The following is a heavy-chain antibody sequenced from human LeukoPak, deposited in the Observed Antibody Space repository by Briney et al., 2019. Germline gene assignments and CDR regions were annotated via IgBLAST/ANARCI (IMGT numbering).Heavy chain of an antibody. CDR3: AKRVSTHGGVLAPDFDY. V-gene: IGHV3-23*01. D-gene: IGHD3-16*02. CDR2: ISGSGGST. J-gene: IGHJ4*02. Sequence: GGSLRLSCAASGFTFSSYGMSWVRQAPGKGPEWVSVISGSGGSTYYADSVKGRFTISRDNSKNTLYLQMNSLRAEDTAVYYCAKRVSTHGGVLAPDFDYWGQGTLVTVSS. CDR1: GFTFSSYG.